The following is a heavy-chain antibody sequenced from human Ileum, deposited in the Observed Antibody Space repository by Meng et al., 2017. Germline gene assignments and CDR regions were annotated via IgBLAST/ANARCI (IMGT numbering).Heavy chain of an antibody. D-gene: IGHD2-21*01. V-gene: IGHV4-59*13. CDR1: GGSISGYY. CDR2: IYYSGST. J-gene: IGHJ4*02. Sequence: SCTVSGGSISGYYWNWIRQPPGKGLEWIGYIYYSGSTNYHPSLESRVTISVDTSKNQFSLKLISVTAADTAVYYCARGSRNCGTDCYDYWGQGTLVTVSS. CDR3: ARGSRNCGTDCYDY.